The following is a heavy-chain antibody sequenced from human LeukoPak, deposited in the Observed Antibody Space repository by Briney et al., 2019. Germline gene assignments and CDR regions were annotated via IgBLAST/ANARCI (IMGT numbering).Heavy chain of an antibody. D-gene: IGHD5-18*01. V-gene: IGHV1-69*04. CDR2: IIPILGIA. CDR1: GGTFSSYA. Sequence: SVKVSCKASGGTFSSYAISWVRQAPRQGLEWMGRIIPILGIANYAQKFQGRVTITADKSTSTAYMELSSLRSEDTAVYYCARVDTAMVIDYWGQGTLVTVSS. CDR3: ARVDTAMVIDY. J-gene: IGHJ4*02.